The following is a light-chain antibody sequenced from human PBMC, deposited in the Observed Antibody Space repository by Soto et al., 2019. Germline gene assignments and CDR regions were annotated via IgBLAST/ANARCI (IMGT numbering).Light chain of an antibody. V-gene: IGKV1-39*01. CDR1: QSISSY. J-gene: IGKJ2*01. CDR3: QQSYSTPYT. CDR2: DAS. Sequence: DSQMTQSPSSLSASVGDRVTITCRASQSISSYLNWYQQKPGKAPKLLIYDASSLQSGVPSRFSGSESGTDFTLTISSLQPEDFATYYCQQSYSTPYTFGQGTKLEIK.